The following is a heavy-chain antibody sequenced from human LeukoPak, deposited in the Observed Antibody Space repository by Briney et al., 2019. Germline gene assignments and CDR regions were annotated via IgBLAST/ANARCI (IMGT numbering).Heavy chain of an antibody. V-gene: IGHV1-58*02. CDR1: GFTFTSSA. J-gene: IGHJ6*02. CDR2: IVVGSGNT. CDR3: AAARYPDSTSYYYNMDV. D-gene: IGHD3-9*01. Sequence: SVKVSCKASGFTFTSSAMQWGRQTRGQRLEWIGCIVVGSGNTNYAQKFQERVTITRDMSTSTAYMELSSLRSEDTAVYYCAAARYPDSTSYYYNMDVWGQGTTVTVSS.